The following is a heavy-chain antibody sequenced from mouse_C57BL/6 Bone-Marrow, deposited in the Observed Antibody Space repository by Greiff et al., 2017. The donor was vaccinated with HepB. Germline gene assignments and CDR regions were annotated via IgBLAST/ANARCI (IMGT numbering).Heavy chain of an antibody. Sequence: EVKLVESGGGLVKPGGSLKLSCAASGFTFSDYGMHWVRQAPEKGLEWVAYISSGSSTIYYADTVKGRFNISRDNAKNTLFLQMTSLRSEDTAMYYCARRITTVVAGFDYWGQGTTLTVSS. D-gene: IGHD1-1*01. CDR2: ISSGSSTI. J-gene: IGHJ2*01. CDR3: ARRITTVVAGFDY. CDR1: GFTFSDYG. V-gene: IGHV5-17*01.